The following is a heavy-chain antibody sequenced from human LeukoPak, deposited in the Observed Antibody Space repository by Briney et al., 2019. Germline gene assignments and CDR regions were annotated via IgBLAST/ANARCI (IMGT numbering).Heavy chain of an antibody. J-gene: IGHJ4*02. CDR2: INWNGGST. Sequence: PGGSLRLSCAASGFTFDDYDMSWVRQAPGKGLEWVSGINWNGGSTGYADSVKGRFTISRDNAKNSLYLQMNRLRAEDTALYYCARDGLVDTPMGAGYWGQGTLVTVSS. CDR3: ARDGLVDTPMGAGY. D-gene: IGHD5-18*01. CDR1: GFTFDDYD. V-gene: IGHV3-20*04.